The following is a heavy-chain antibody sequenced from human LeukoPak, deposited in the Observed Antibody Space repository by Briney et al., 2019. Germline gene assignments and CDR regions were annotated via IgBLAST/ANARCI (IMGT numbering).Heavy chain of an antibody. Sequence: SETLSLTCTVSGYSISSGYWWGWIRQPPGKGLEWIGSLYHSGSTYYNPSLKSRVTISVDTSKNQFSLKLSSVTAADTAVYYCARDLLEWGSGSYRNYYYYYYMDVWGKGTTVTVSS. CDR2: LYHSGST. CDR1: GYSISSGYW. CDR3: ARDLLEWGSGSYRNYYYYYYMDV. V-gene: IGHV4-38-2*02. D-gene: IGHD3-10*01. J-gene: IGHJ6*03.